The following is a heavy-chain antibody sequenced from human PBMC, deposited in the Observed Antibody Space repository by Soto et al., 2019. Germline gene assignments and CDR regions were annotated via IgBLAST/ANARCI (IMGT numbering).Heavy chain of an antibody. CDR2: INGGNGYA. Sequence: ASVKVSCKASGYTFSINAIHWVRQAPGQELEWMGWINGGNGYAKYSQNFQDRVTLTRDASASTTYMELSSLRSEDTAIFYCARATYTSGGSPTFAMDVWGQGTTVTVS. CDR3: ARATYTSGGSPTFAMDV. V-gene: IGHV1-3*01. CDR1: GYTFSINA. J-gene: IGHJ6*02. D-gene: IGHD3-10*01.